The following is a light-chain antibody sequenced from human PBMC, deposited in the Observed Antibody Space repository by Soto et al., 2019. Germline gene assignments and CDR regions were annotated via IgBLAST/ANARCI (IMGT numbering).Light chain of an antibody. Sequence: QSVLTQPPSASGSPGQSVTISCTGTSSDVGGYNYVSWCQQHPGKAPKLMIYEVSKRPSGVPDRFSGSKSGNTASLTVSGLQAEDEADYYCNSYAGSNNLFYVFGTGTKVTVL. CDR1: SSDVGGYNY. V-gene: IGLV2-8*01. CDR3: NSYAGSNNLFYV. J-gene: IGLJ1*01. CDR2: EVS.